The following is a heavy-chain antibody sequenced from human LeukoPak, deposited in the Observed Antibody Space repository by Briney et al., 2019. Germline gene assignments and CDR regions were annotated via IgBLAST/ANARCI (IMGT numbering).Heavy chain of an antibody. Sequence: PSETLSLTCTVSGGSISSYYWSWIRQPPGKGLEWIGYIYYGGSTNYNPSLKSRVTIPVDTSKNQFSLKLSSVTAADTAVYYCATSDSSGWYDFDYWGQGTLVTVSS. CDR3: ATSDSSGWYDFDY. CDR1: GGSISSYY. V-gene: IGHV4-59*01. J-gene: IGHJ4*02. D-gene: IGHD6-19*01. CDR2: IYYGGST.